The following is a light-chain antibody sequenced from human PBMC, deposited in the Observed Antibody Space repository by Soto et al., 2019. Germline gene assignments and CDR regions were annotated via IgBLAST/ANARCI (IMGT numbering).Light chain of an antibody. CDR2: GAS. Sequence: EIVLTQSPGTLSLSPGERATLTCRASQSVSSSYLACYQQQPRQAPRLLIYGASSRATGIADRFSGSGSGTDFTLTISRLQPEDDAVYYCQQYVSTHPITFGQGTRLEIK. CDR3: QQYVSTHPIT. V-gene: IGKV3-20*01. J-gene: IGKJ5*01. CDR1: QSVSSSY.